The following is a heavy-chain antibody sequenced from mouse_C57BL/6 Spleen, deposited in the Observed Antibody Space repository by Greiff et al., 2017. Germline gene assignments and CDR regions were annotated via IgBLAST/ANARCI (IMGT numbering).Heavy chain of an antibody. CDR2: IDPETGGT. Sequence: SGAELVRPGASVTLSCKASGYTFTDYEMHWVKQTPVHGLEWIGAIDPETGGTAYNQKFKGKAILTADQSSSTAYMELRSLTSEDSAVYYCTRGVPVDYWGQGTTLTVSS. CDR3: TRGVPVDY. J-gene: IGHJ2*01. CDR1: GYTFTDYE. V-gene: IGHV1-15*01.